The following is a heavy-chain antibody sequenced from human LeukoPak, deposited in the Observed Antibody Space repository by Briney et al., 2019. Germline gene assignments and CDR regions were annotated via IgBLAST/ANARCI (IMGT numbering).Heavy chain of an antibody. CDR3: AREHYDSSGYTTYYYYMDV. D-gene: IGHD3-22*01. V-gene: IGHV1-18*01. Sequence: GASVKVSCKASGYTFTSYGISWVRQAPGQGLEWMGWISAYNGNTNYAQKLQGRVTMTTDTSTSTAYMELRSLRSDDTAVYYCAREHYDSSGYTTYYYYMDVWGKGTTVTVSS. CDR2: ISAYNGNT. CDR1: GYTFTSYG. J-gene: IGHJ6*03.